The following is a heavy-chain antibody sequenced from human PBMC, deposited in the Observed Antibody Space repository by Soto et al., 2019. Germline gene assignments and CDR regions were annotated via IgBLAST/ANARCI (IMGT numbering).Heavy chain of an antibody. V-gene: IGHV4-4*07. Sequence: NPLDTLYLTCSVSGDSMSSYYWSWIRQSAEKGLEWIGRISATGSTYYNPSLMSRLTISVDSSVNQFSLNLSSVTAADTAVYYCARGSFSSSSSWFDPWGQGTLVTVS. J-gene: IGHJ5*02. D-gene: IGHD6-6*01. CDR2: ISATGST. CDR3: ARGSFSSSSSWFDP. CDR1: GDSMSSYY.